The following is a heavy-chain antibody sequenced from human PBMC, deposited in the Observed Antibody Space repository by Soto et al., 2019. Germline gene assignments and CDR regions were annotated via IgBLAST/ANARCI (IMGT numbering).Heavy chain of an antibody. CDR1: GFIFGHYA. J-gene: IGHJ5*02. CDR2: ISGRGDST. V-gene: IGHV3-23*01. Sequence: GGSLRLSCAGSGFIFGHYAMTWVRQAPGKGLEWISAISGRGDSTYYADAVKGRFTISRDNSKNTLYLQMNSLRFDDTAVYYCAKVQSRGINYDFWSGNWFDPWGQGTLVTVSS. CDR3: AKVQSRGINYDFWSGNWFDP. D-gene: IGHD3-3*01.